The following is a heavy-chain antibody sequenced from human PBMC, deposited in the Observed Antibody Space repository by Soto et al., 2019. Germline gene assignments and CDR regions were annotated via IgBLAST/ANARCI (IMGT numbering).Heavy chain of an antibody. CDR1: GLTFSGYG. J-gene: IGHJ4*02. V-gene: IGHV3-23*01. D-gene: IGHD4-4*01. Sequence: EVQLLESGGGLVQPGGSLRLSCAASGLTFSGYGMSWVRQAPGTGLEWVSAISGSGSTTYYADSVKGRFTISRDDSKNILFLQMNRLRAEDPAVYYCVTRSRGLQSSPPRLDSWGQGTLVTVSS. CDR3: VTRSRGLQSSPPRLDS. CDR2: ISGSGSTT.